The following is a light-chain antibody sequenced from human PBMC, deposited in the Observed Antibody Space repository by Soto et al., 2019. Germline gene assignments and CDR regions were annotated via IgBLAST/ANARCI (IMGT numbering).Light chain of an antibody. J-gene: IGLJ2*01. CDR3: QVWDSRTDHVI. CDR1: NIGDKS. V-gene: IGLV3-21*04. Sequence: SYELTQPPSLSVAPGKTAMISCEGDNIGDKSVHWYQQKPGQAPVLVIYSDSDRPSDIPERVSGSNSGNLATLTISRVEAGDEADYYCQVWDSRTDHVIFGGGTKLTVL. CDR2: SDS.